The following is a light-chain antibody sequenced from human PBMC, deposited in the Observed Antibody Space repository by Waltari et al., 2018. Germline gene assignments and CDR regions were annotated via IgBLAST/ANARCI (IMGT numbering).Light chain of an antibody. CDR1: QAIKNE. CDR3: LQDSNYPRT. V-gene: IGKV1-6*01. J-gene: IGKJ1*01. Sequence: AIQMAHSPSSLSASIGDRVTITCRASQAIKNELGWYQQKPGKAPKLLIYAASSLQTGVPSRFSGSGSGTDFTLTITSLQPEDFAIYYCLQDSNYPRTFGQGTKVEIK. CDR2: AAS.